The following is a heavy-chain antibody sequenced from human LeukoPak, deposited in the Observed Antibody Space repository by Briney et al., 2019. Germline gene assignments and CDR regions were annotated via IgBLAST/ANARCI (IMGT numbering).Heavy chain of an antibody. D-gene: IGHD3-22*01. CDR3: ANQREDYYDSSGSTDY. V-gene: IGHV3-30*18. CDR1: GFTFSSYW. CDR2: ISYDGSNK. J-gene: IGHJ4*02. Sequence: GGSLRLSCAASGFTFSSYWMSWVRQAPGKGLEWVAVISYDGSNKYYADSVKGRFTISRDNSKNTLYLQMNSLRAEDTAVYYCANQREDYYDSSGSTDYWGQGTLVTVSS.